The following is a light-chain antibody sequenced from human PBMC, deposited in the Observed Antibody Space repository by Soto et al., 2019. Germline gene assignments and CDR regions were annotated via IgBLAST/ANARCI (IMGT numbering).Light chain of an antibody. Sequence: IQLTQYPSSLSASVGDRVTITCRASQGISSYLGWYQQKPGKAPNLLIYDASTLHSGVPSRFSGGGSGTDFTLTISSLQPEDFATYYCQQYNSYPLTFGGGTKVDIK. CDR3: QQYNSYPLT. CDR1: QGISSY. CDR2: DAS. J-gene: IGKJ4*01. V-gene: IGKV1-9*01.